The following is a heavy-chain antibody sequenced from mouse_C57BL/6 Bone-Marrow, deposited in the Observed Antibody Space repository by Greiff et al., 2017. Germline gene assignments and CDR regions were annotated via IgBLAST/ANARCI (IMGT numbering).Heavy chain of an antibody. V-gene: IGHV1-50*01. CDR3: ARGGLRRDY. CDR1: GYTFTSYW. J-gene: IGHJ2*01. Sequence: VQLQQPGAELVKPGASVKLSCKASGYTFTSYWMQWVKQRPGQGLEWIGEIDPSDSYTNYNQKFKGKATLTVDTSSSTAYMQLSSLTSEDSAVYYCARGGLRRDYWGQGTTLTVSS. CDR2: IDPSDSYT. D-gene: IGHD2-4*01.